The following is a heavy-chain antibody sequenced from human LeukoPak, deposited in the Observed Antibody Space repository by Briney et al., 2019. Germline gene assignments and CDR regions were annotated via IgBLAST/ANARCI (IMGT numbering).Heavy chain of an antibody. Sequence: PGGSLGLSCSASGFTFSSYAMSWVRQAPGKGLEWVSAISGSGDNTHYADSVKGRYTISRDNAKNSLYLQMDSLRAEDTAVYYCAKDWVSWGQGTLVTVSS. V-gene: IGHV3-23*01. CDR2: ISGSGDNT. CDR1: GFTFSSYA. CDR3: AKDWVS. J-gene: IGHJ5*02. D-gene: IGHD7-27*01.